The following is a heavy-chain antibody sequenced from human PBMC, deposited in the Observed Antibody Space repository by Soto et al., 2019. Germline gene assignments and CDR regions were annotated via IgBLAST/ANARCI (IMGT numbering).Heavy chain of an antibody. D-gene: IGHD3-10*01. J-gene: IGHJ4*02. CDR1: GGSISSGGYY. CDR3: ARRGDFRPFDC. Sequence: QVQLQESGPGLVKPSQTLSLTCTVSGGSISSGGYYWSWVRQHPGQGLEWIGHIYYSGSTYYNPSLKSRVIISADTSKNRFSLKLSSVTAADTAVYYCARRGDFRPFDCWGQGTLVTVSS. CDR2: IYYSGST. V-gene: IGHV4-31*03.